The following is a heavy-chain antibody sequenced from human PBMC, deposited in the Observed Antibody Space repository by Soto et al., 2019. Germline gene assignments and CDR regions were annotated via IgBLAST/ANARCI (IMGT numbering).Heavy chain of an antibody. Sequence: QVQLVQSGAEVKKPGASVQVSCKVAGYTLTELSIHWVRQAPGKGLEWMGGLDPEDGDTIYAEKVQGRVTMTEDTSIDTAYLSLSSLRSEDPADYYCTTRHEGPVSDLISDDAFDIWGPWTLVTVCS. J-gene: IGHJ3*02. D-gene: IGHD2-8*01. V-gene: IGHV1-24*01. CDR2: LDPEDGDT. CDR1: GYTLTELS. CDR3: TTRHEGPVSDLISDDAFDI.